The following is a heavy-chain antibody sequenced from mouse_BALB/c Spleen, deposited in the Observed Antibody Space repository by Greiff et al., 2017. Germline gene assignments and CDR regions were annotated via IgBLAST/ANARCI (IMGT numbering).Heavy chain of an antibody. CDR2: IWAGGST. CDR1: GFSLTSYG. D-gene: IGHD1-1*01. V-gene: IGHV2-9*02. Sequence: VMLVESGPGLVAPSQSLSITCTVSGFSLTSYGVHWVRQPPGKGLEWLGVIWAGGSTNYNSALMSRLSISKDNSKSQVFLKMNSLQTDDTAMYYCARDGSPDYYGSGAWFAYWGQGTLVTVSA. CDR3: ARDGSPDYYGSGAWFAY. J-gene: IGHJ3*01.